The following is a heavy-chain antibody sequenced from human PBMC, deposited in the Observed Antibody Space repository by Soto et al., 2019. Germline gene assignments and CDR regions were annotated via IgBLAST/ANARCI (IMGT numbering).Heavy chain of an antibody. CDR3: ARGGWGDGRVADYYGMDV. CDR1: GGSISSYY. J-gene: IGHJ6*02. D-gene: IGHD3-16*01. V-gene: IGHV4-59*01. Sequence: QVQLQESGPGLVKPSETLSLTCTVSGGSISSYYWSWIRQPPGKGLEWIGYIYYSGSTNYNPSLKSRVTISGDTSKNPFSRKRSSVPAADTAVYYCARGGWGDGRVADYYGMDVWGQGTTVTVSS. CDR2: IYYSGST.